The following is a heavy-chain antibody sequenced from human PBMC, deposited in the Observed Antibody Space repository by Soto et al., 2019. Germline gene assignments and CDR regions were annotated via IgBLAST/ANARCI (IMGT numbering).Heavy chain of an antibody. CDR2: INSDGIST. V-gene: IGHV3-74*01. CDR3: ATAGYDYRFFGPSGYFDY. J-gene: IGHJ4*02. CDR1: GFTFSSYW. Sequence: GGSLRLSCAASGFTFSSYWIHWVRQAPWKGLVWVSRINSDGISTSYADSVKGRFTISRDNAKNTLYLQMNSLRAEDTAVYYCATAGYDYRFFGPSGYFDYWGQGTLVTVCS. D-gene: IGHD3-22*01.